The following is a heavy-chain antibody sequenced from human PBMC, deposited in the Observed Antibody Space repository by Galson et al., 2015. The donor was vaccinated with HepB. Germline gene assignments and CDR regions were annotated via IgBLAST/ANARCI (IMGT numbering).Heavy chain of an antibody. CDR2: INPNSGIA. D-gene: IGHD3-3*01. CDR1: GFTFSDFY. Sequence: SVKVSCKASGFTFSDFYIQWVRQSPGRGLQWMGRINPNSGIAVYAESFQGRVAMTADTSISTAYMELTWLKFDDTALYYCARASLFWNNRESDAFDVWGPGTMVTVSS. J-gene: IGHJ3*01. CDR3: ARASLFWNNRESDAFDV. V-gene: IGHV1-2*06.